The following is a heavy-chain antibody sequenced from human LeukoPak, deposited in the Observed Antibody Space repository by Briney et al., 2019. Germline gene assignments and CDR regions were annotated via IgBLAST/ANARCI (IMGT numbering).Heavy chain of an antibody. J-gene: IGHJ4*02. D-gene: IGHD5-12*01. CDR3: ATTSGYA. CDR1: GGSISSSSYY. V-gene: IGHV4-39*01. CDR2: IYLSGSS. Sequence: SETLSLTCTVSGGSISSSSYYWGWIRQPRAKGLEWIGSIYLSGSSYYTPSLKSRLTISVDTSKNQFSLKLSSVTAADTAVYYCATTSGYAWGQGTLVTVSS.